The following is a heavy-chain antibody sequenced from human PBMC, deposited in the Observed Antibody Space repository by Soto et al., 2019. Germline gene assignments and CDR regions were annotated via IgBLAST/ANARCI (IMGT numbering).Heavy chain of an antibody. J-gene: IGHJ5*02. CDR2: IYYSGST. V-gene: IGHV4-31*03. D-gene: IGHD5-18*01. CDR3: ARATDTAMDDHWFDP. Sequence: PSETLSLTCTVSGGSISSGGYYWSWIRQHPGKGLEWIGYIYYSGSTYYNPSLKSRVTISVDTSKNQFSLKLSSVTAADTAVYYCARATDTAMDDHWFDPWGQGTLVTVSS. CDR1: GGSISSGGYY.